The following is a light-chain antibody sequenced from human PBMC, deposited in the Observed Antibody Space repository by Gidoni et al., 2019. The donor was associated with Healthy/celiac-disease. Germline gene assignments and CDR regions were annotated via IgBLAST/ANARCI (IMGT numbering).Light chain of an antibody. CDR3: MQALQTPVT. CDR2: LGS. Sequence: VMTQSPLSLPVTPGEPASIPCRSSQSLLHSNGYSYLDWYLQKPWQSQQLLIYLGSNRTSGVPDRFSGSGSGTDFTLKSSRVEAEDVGVYYCMQALQTPVTFGQGTRLEIK. V-gene: IGKV2-28*01. J-gene: IGKJ5*01. CDR1: QSLLHSNGYSY.